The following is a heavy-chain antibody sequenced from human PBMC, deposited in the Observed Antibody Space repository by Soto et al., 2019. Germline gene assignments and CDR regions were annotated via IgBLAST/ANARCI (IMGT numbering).Heavy chain of an antibody. D-gene: IGHD2-15*01. Sequence: EVQLVESGGGLVQPGGSLRLSCAASGFTCSSYWMHWVRQAPGKGLVWVSRINSDGSSTSYADSVKGRFTISRDNAKNTLYLQMNTLRPEDTAVYYCVRTSVVVAAATREDYWGQGTLVTVSS. CDR3: VRTSVVVAAATREDY. V-gene: IGHV3-74*01. CDR2: INSDGSST. CDR1: GFTCSSYW. J-gene: IGHJ4*02.